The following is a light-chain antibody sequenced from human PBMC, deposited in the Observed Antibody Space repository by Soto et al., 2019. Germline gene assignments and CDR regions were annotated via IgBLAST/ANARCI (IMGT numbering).Light chain of an antibody. Sequence: DIQMTQSPSTLSASVGDRVTITCRASQSISSWLAWYQQKPGKAPKLLIYKASSLESGVPSRFSGSGSGTEFTLTISSLQPDDFATYYCLQLNSYPITFGQGTRLEIK. CDR2: KAS. V-gene: IGKV1-5*03. CDR1: QSISSW. CDR3: LQLNSYPIT. J-gene: IGKJ5*01.